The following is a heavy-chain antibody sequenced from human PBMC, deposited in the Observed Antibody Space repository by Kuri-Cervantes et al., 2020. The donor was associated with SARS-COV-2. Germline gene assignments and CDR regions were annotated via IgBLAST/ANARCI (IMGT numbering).Heavy chain of an antibody. CDR2: ISYDGNNK. CDR1: GFDFSRSA. Sequence: LSLTCAASGFDFSRSAMHWVRQAPGKGLEWVAVISYDGNNKNFTASGKGRFTISRDNSRNTLYLQMRSRRTEDTAFYYCAKDRVGVLASWGQGNLVNVSS. D-gene: IGHD2-8*01. CDR3: AKDRVGVLAS. V-gene: IGHV3-30-3*01. J-gene: IGHJ4*02.